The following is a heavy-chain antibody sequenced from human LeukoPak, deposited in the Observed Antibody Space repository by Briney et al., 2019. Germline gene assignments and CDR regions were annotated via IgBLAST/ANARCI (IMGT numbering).Heavy chain of an antibody. CDR1: GGSISSYY. V-gene: IGHV4-59*03. CDR2: IYYSGST. CDR3: ATMVRGVSNWFDP. Sequence: SETLSLTCTVSGGSISSYYWSWIRQPPGKGLEWIGYIYYSGSTNYSPSLKSRVTISLDTSKNQVSLKLTSVTAADTAVYYCATMVRGVSNWFDPWGQGTLVTVSS. D-gene: IGHD3-10*01. J-gene: IGHJ5*02.